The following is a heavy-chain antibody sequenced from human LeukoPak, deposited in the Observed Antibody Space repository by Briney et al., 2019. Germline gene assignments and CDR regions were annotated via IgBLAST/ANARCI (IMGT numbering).Heavy chain of an antibody. CDR3: ARSFPSLDYLFDS. Sequence: SETLSLICTVFCGSISGFYWTWIRQLPGKGLEWIGYIYNSGLTYYNPSLKSRVTVSVDTSKNQFSLRLTSVTAADTAVYYCARSFPSLDYLFDSWGHETVVSV. CDR2: IYNSGLT. J-gene: IGHJ5*01. V-gene: IGHV4-59*08. CDR1: CGSISGFY. D-gene: IGHD4-11*01.